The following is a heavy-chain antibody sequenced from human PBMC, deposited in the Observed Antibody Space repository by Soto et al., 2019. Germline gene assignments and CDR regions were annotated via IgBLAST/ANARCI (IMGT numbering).Heavy chain of an antibody. CDR3: TTNGQSGSYYYYYGMDV. J-gene: IGHJ6*02. CDR2: IKSKTDGGTT. V-gene: IGHV3-15*01. D-gene: IGHD3-10*01. Sequence: GGSLRLSCAASGFTFSNAWMSWVRQAPGKGLEWVGRIKSKTDGGTTDYAAPVKGRFTISRDDSKNTLYLQMNSLKTEDTAVYYCTTNGQSGSYYYYYGMDVWGQGTTVTVSS. CDR1: GFTFSNAW.